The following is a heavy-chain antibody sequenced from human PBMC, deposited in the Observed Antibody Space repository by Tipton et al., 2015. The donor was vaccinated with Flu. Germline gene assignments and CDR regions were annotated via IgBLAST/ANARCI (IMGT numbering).Heavy chain of an antibody. V-gene: IGHV1-46*01. Sequence: QVQLVQSGAEVKKPGASVKVSCKASGYTFTSYYMHWVRQAPGQGLEWMGIINPSGGSTSYAQKFQGRVTMTRDTSTSTVYTELSSPRSEDTAVYYCARLAPYCSGGSCYSWDYWGQGTLVTVSS. CDR2: INPSGGST. D-gene: IGHD2-15*01. J-gene: IGHJ4*02. CDR3: ARLAPYCSGGSCYSWDY. CDR1: GYTFTSYY.